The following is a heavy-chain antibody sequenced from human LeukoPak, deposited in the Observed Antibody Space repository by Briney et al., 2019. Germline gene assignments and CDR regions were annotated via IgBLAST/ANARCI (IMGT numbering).Heavy chain of an antibody. J-gene: IGHJ5*02. V-gene: IGHV4-39*02. CDR1: GGSISRHTFY. CDR3: KNLARDEAYFAP. D-gene: IGHD3-16*01. Sequence: PSETMSLTCTVSGGSISRHTFYWAWIRQPPGKGLEWIGSIFYSGSTYYNPSLESRVTISVDTSKNHFSLNLSSVTAADTAVYYCKNLARDEAYFAPWARG. CDR2: IFYSGST.